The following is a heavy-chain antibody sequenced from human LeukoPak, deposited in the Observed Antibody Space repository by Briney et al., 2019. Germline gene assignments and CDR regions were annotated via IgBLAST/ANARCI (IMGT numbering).Heavy chain of an antibody. V-gene: IGHV3-15*07. CDR3: TTDLVGTGYYDSSGYYRARVFDY. CDR2: IKSKTDGGTT. Sequence: PGGSLRLSCAASGFTFSNAWMNWVRQAPGKGLEWVGRIKSKTDGGTTDYAAPVNGRFTISRDDSKNTLYLQMNSLKTEDTAVYYCTTDLVGTGYYDSSGYYRARVFDYWGQGTLVTVSS. CDR1: GFTFSNAW. J-gene: IGHJ4*02. D-gene: IGHD3-22*01.